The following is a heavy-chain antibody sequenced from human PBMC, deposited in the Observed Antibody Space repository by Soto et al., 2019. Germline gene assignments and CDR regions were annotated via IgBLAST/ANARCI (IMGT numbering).Heavy chain of an antibody. V-gene: IGHV1-69*01. CDR2: IIPIFGTA. CDR1: GGTFSSYA. CDR3: ATRITIFGVAPYGMDV. D-gene: IGHD3-3*01. J-gene: IGHJ6*02. Sequence: VQLVQSGAEVKKPGSSVKVSCKASGGTFSSYAISWVRQAPGQGLEWMGGIIPIFGTANYAQKFQGRVTITADESTSTAYMELSSLRSEDTAVYYCATRITIFGVAPYGMDVWGQGTTVTVSS.